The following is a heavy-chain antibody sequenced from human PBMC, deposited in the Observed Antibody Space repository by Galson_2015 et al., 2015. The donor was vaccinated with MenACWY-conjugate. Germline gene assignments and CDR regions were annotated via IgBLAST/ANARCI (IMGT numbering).Heavy chain of an antibody. Sequence: PALVKPTQTLTLTCTVSGFSLSNARMGVSWIRQPPGKALEWLAHIFSNDEKSYSTSLKSRLTISKDTSKSQVVLTMTNMDPVDTATYYCARIGLQWLRSARADWYFDLWGRGTLVTVSS. CDR2: IFSNDEK. CDR3: ARIGLQWLRSARADWYFDL. J-gene: IGHJ2*01. V-gene: IGHV2-26*01. D-gene: IGHD5-12*01. CDR1: GFSLSNARMG.